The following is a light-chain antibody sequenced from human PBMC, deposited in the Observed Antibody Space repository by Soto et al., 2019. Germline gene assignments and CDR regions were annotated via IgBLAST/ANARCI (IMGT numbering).Light chain of an antibody. J-gene: IGLJ1*01. Sequence: QSVLTQPASVSGPPGQSITISCTGTSSDVGAYNYVSWYQQHPGKAPKLMIYEVSNRPSGVSNRFSGSKSGNTASLTISGLQAEDEADYFCSSYTSSSTLYVFGTGTKVTVL. CDR1: SSDVGAYNY. CDR2: EVS. V-gene: IGLV2-14*01. CDR3: SSYTSSSTLYV.